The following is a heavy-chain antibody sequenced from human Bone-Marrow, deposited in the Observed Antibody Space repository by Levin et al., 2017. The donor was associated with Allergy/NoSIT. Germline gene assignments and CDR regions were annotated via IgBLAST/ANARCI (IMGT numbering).Heavy chain of an antibody. CDR3: ANSYMGSYYYGMNV. V-gene: IGHV3-23*01. CDR1: GVTFNTYA. D-gene: IGHD3-10*01. Sequence: GGSLRLSCAASGVTFNTYAMNWVRQAPGKGLEWVSVISGSGGSTYYADSVKGRFTISRDNSKNTLYLQMNSLRAEDTAVYYCANSYMGSYYYGMNVWGQGTTVTVSS. CDR2: ISGSGGST. J-gene: IGHJ6*02.